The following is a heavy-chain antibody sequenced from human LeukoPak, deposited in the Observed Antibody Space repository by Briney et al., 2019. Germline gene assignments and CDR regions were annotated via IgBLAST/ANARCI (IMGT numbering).Heavy chain of an antibody. V-gene: IGHV4-59*01. D-gene: IGHD3-16*01. J-gene: IGHJ6*03. CDR3: ARETSQKGAHYMDV. Sequence: PSETLSLTCTVSGGSISSYYWSWIRRPPGKGLEWIGYIYHSGSTKYNPSLKSRVTISVDTSKNQFSLKLRSVTAADTAVYYCARETSQKGAHYMDVWGKGTTVTISS. CDR2: IYHSGST. CDR1: GGSISSYY.